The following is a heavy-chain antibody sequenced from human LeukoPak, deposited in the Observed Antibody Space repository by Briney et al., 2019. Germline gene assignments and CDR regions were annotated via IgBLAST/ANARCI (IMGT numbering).Heavy chain of an antibody. D-gene: IGHD5-18*01. CDR2: ISAYNGNT. Sequence: GASVKVSCKASGYTFTSYGISWVRQAPGQGLEWMGWISAYNGNTNYAQKLQGRVTMTTDTSTSTAYMELRSLRSDDTAVYYCARDVADTAMVFLDYWGQGTLVTVSS. J-gene: IGHJ4*02. V-gene: IGHV1-18*01. CDR1: GYTFTSYG. CDR3: ARDVADTAMVFLDY.